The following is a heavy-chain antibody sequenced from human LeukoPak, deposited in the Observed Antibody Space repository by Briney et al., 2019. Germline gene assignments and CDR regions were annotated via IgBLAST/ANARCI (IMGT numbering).Heavy chain of an antibody. CDR3: ARKQTSLPLDF. Sequence: ASVKVSCKASGYTFTNYYIHWVRQAPGQGLEWVGIINPSIGDTKNAQKFQGRVTMTWDTSTSTVYMELSSLRYEDTAVYYCARKQTSLPLDFWGQGTLVTVSS. J-gene: IGHJ4*02. CDR2: INPSIGDT. D-gene: IGHD6-13*01. V-gene: IGHV1-46*01. CDR1: GYTFTNYY.